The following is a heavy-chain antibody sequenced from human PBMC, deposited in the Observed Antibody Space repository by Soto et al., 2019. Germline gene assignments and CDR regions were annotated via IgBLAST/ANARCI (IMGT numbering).Heavy chain of an antibody. CDR1: GYTFTGHY. D-gene: IGHD3-10*01. CDR2: INPDSVGT. V-gene: IGHV1-2*02. J-gene: IGHJ3*02. Sequence: ASVKVSCKASGYTFTGHYMHWVRQAPGQGLEWMGWINPDSVGTNYAQKFQGRVTMTRDTSISTAYMELSRLRSDDTAVYYCAREPMVRAAHGFDIWGQGTMVTVSS. CDR3: AREPMVRAAHGFDI.